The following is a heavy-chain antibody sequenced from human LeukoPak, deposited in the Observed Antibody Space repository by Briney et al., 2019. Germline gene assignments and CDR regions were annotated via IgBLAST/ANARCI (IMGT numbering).Heavy chain of an antibody. J-gene: IGHJ5*02. Sequence: GRSLRLSCAASGFTFDDYAMHWVRQAPGKGLEWVSGISWNSGSIGYADSVKGRFTISRDNAKNSLFLQMNSLRAEDTAVYYCATDGGSWGQGTLVTVSS. CDR3: ATDGGS. CDR2: ISWNSGSI. D-gene: IGHD2-15*01. CDR1: GFTFDDYA. V-gene: IGHV3-9*01.